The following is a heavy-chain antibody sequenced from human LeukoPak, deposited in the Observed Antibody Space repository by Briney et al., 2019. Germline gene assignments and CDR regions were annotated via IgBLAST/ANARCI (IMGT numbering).Heavy chain of an antibody. D-gene: IGHD2-15*01. CDR1: GDSVSSNSAA. V-gene: IGHV6-1*01. CDR3: ARAKGGSREISAYYYYGMDV. Sequence: SQTLSLTCAISGDSVSSNSAAWNWIRQSPSRGLEWLGRTYYRSKWYNDYAVSVKSRITINPDTSKNQFSLQLNSVTPEDTAVYYCARAKGGSREISAYYYYGMDVWGQGTTVTVSS. J-gene: IGHJ6*02. CDR2: TYYRSKWYN.